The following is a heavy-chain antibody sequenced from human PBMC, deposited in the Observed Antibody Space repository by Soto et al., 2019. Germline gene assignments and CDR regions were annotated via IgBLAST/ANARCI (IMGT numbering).Heavy chain of an antibody. CDR2: IYHSGST. CDR1: GGSISSSNW. J-gene: IGHJ6*02. D-gene: IGHD1-26*01. Sequence: QVQLQESGPGLVKPSGTLSLTCAVSGGSISSSNWWSWVRQPLGKGLEWIGEIYHSGSTNYNPSLKSRVTVSVDKSKNQFSLKLTSVTAADTAVYYCARVSGSYYYGMDVWGQGTTVTVSS. CDR3: ARVSGSYYYGMDV. V-gene: IGHV4-4*02.